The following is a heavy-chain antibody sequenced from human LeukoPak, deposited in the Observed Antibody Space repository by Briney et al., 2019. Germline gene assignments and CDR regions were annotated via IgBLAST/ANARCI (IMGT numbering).Heavy chain of an antibody. D-gene: IGHD5-18*01. CDR2: IYYSGST. Sequence: PSETLSLTCTVSGGSMNSYYWSWIRQPPGKGLEWIGYIYYSGSTNYNPSLKSQVTISGDTSKKQFSLKLSSLTPADTAVYYCARGGGYTYGPPFDYWGQGTLVTVSS. V-gene: IGHV4-59*01. CDR1: GGSMNSYY. J-gene: IGHJ4*02. CDR3: ARGGGYTYGPPFDY.